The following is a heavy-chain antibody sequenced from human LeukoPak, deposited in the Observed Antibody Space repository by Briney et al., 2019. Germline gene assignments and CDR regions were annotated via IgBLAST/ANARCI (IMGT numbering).Heavy chain of an antibody. V-gene: IGHV1-69*13. J-gene: IGHJ4*02. CDR1: GGTFCSYA. Sequence: ASVKVSCTASGGTFCSYAISWVRQAPGQGLEWMGGIIPIFGTANYAQKFQGGVTITADESTSTAYMELSSLRSEDTAVYYCARGLSGSRPYWGQGTLVTVSS. CDR2: IIPIFGTA. CDR3: ARGLSGSRPY. D-gene: IGHD1-26*01.